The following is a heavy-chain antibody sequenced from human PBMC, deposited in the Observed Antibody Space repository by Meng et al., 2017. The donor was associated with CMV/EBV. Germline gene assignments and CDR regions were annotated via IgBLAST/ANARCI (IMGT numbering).Heavy chain of an antibody. CDR3: AAAPYTASDAFDI. Sequence: SVKVSCKASGFTFTSSAVQWVRQARGQRLEWIGWIVVGSGNTNYAQKFQERVTITRDMSTSTAYLELSSLRSEDTAVYYCAAAPYTASDAFDIWGQGTMVTVSS. CDR1: GFTFTSSA. J-gene: IGHJ3*02. D-gene: IGHD5-18*01. CDR2: IVVGSGNT. V-gene: IGHV1-58*01.